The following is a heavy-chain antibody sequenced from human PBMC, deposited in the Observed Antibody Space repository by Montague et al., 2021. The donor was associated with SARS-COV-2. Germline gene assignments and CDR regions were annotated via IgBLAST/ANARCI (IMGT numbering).Heavy chain of an antibody. CDR1: SFSISSGYY. D-gene: IGHD3-3*01. CDR2: RYQNGAT. Sequence: SETLSLTCSVSSFSISSGYYWGWILQTPGKGLEWIGGRYQNGATYYSPSLKRPVTILLDTSKNQFSLSLTSVTAADTAVYYCARSGVGIFDFSYFDSWGQGTLVVVSS. CDR3: ARSGVGIFDFSYFDS. J-gene: IGHJ4*02. V-gene: IGHV4-38-2*02.